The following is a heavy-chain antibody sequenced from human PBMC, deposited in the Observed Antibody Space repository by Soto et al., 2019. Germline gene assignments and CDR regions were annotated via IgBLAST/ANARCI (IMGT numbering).Heavy chain of an antibody. Sequence: SETLSLTFAVSGGSISSGGYSWSWIRQPPGKGLEWIGYIYHSGSTYYNPSLKSRVTISVDRSKNQFSLKLSSVTAADTAVYYCARSYRDGYNERANFDYWGQGTLVTVSS. V-gene: IGHV4-30-2*01. J-gene: IGHJ4*02. CDR3: ARSYRDGYNERANFDY. D-gene: IGHD5-12*01. CDR1: GGSISSGGYS. CDR2: IYHSGST.